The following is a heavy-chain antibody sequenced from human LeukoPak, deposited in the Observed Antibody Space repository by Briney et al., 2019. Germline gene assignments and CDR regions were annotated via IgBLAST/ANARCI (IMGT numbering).Heavy chain of an antibody. J-gene: IGHJ6*03. CDR2: ISGSGGST. D-gene: IGHD6-19*01. V-gene: IGHV3-23*01. CDR1: GFTFSSYA. Sequence: GGSLRLSCAASGFTFSSYAMSWVRQAPGKGLEWVSAISGSGGSTYYADSVKGRFTISRDNSKNTLYLQMNSLRAEDTAVYYCAKRNIAVADRGYSYSSYMDVWGKGTTVTVSS. CDR3: AKRNIAVADRGYSYSSYMDV.